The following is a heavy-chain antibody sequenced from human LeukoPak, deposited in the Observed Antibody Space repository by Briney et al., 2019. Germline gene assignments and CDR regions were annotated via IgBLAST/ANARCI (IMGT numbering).Heavy chain of an antibody. CDR1: GFTFSSYA. Sequence: GRSLRLSCAASGFTFSSYAMYWVRQAPGKGLEWVAVISYDGSNKYYADSVKGRFTISRDNSKNTLYLQMNSLRAEDTAVYYCARDGDYYGSGRPYYWGQGTLVTVSS. CDR2: ISYDGSNK. V-gene: IGHV3-30*04. CDR3: ARDGDYYGSGRPYY. D-gene: IGHD3-10*01. J-gene: IGHJ4*02.